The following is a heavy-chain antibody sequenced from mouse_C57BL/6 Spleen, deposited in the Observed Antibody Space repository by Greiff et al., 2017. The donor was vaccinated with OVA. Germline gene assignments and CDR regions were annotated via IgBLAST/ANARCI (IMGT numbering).Heavy chain of an antibody. Sequence: EVHLVESGGGLVKPGGSLKLSCAASGFTFSDYGMHWVRQAPEKGLEWVAYISSGSSTIYYADTVKGRFTISSDKAKNTLFLQMTGLRSEDTAMYYCARGLDFDYWGQGTTLTVSS. CDR3: ARGLDFDY. D-gene: IGHD3-1*01. CDR2: ISSGSSTI. CDR1: GFTFSDYG. J-gene: IGHJ2*01. V-gene: IGHV5-17*01.